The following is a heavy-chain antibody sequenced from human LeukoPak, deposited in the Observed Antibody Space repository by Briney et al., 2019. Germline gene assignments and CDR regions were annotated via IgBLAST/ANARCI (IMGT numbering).Heavy chain of an antibody. CDR2: IHDSGST. CDR1: GDSISSGGYS. J-gene: IGHJ4*02. CDR3: ARGVRYSYGQTAFGY. D-gene: IGHD5-18*01. Sequence: SETLSLTCAVSGDSISSGGYSWSWIRQPPGKGLEWIAYIHDSGSTYNNPSLKTRLSISIDTSKNQFSLKLNSVTAADTAVYYCARGVRYSYGQTAFGYWGQGTLVTVSS. V-gene: IGHV4-30-4*07.